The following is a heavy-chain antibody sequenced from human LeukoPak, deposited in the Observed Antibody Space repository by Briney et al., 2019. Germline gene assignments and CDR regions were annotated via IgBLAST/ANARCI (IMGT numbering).Heavy chain of an antibody. CDR2: IKQDGSEK. CDR3: XXTXXHXXSXGYTXY. Sequence: SLXXXCXASGFTFSSYWMSWVRQAPGKGVEWVANIKQDGSEKYYVDSVKGRFTISRDKAKNSLYMQMNSLRDEDTEVYYXXXTXXHXXSXGYTXYWGQGTLVTVSS. D-gene: IGHD3-22*01. J-gene: IGHJ4*02. V-gene: IGHV3-7*01. CDR1: GFTFSSYW.